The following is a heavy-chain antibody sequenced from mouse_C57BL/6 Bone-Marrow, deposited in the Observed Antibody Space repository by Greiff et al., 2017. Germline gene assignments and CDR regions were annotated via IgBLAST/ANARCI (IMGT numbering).Heavy chain of an antibody. CDR1: GYTFTGYW. V-gene: IGHV1-9*01. CDR3: ARTTVYYHDFDV. Sequence: QVQLQQSGAELMKPGASVKLSCKATGYTFTGYWIEWVKQRPGHGLEWIGEILPGSGSTNSNEKFKGKATFTADTSSNTAYMQLSSLTTEDSAIYYCARTTVYYHDFDVWGTGTTVTVSS. D-gene: IGHD1-1*01. J-gene: IGHJ1*03. CDR2: ILPGSGST.